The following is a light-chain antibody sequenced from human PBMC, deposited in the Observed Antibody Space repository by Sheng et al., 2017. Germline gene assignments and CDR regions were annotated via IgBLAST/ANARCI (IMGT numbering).Light chain of an antibody. V-gene: IGKV1-5*03. CDR3: QQYESDSRT. CDR1: ESVNSW. CDR2: KAS. Sequence: DIQMTQSPSTLSASVGDRVIITCRASESVNSWLAWYQQRPGKAPRLLIYKASTLERGVPSRFSGSGSGTEFALTISSLQPDDFATYFCQQYESDSRTFGQGTKLEMK. J-gene: IGKJ2*02.